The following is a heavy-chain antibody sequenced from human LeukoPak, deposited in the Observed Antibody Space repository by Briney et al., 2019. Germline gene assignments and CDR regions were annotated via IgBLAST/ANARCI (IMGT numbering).Heavy chain of an antibody. Sequence: SETLSLTCTVSGGSISSYYWSWIRQPPGKGLEWIGYIYYSGSTNYNPSLKSRVTISVDTSKNQFSLKLSSVTAADTAVYYCARHFRREVLIGSAFDIWGQGTMVTVSS. D-gene: IGHD3-22*01. J-gene: IGHJ3*02. V-gene: IGHV4-59*01. CDR1: GGSISSYY. CDR3: ARHFRREVLIGSAFDI. CDR2: IYYSGST.